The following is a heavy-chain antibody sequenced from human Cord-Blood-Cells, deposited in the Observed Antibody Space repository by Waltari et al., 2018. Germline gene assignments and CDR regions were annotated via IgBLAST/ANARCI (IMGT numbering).Heavy chain of an antibody. J-gene: IGHJ5*02. CDR1: GGSFSGYY. D-gene: IGHD2-2*01. CDR2: INHSGST. Sequence: QVQLQQWGAGLLKPSETLSLTCAVYGGSFSGYYWSWIRKPPGKGLEWIGEINHSGSTNYNPSLKSRVTISVDTSKNQFSLKLSSVTAADTAVYYCCRYCSSTSCYNWFDPWGQGTLVTVSS. V-gene: IGHV4-34*01. CDR3: CRYCSSTSCYNWFDP.